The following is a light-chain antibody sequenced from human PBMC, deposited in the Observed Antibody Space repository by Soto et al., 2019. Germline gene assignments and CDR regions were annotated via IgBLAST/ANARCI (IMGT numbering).Light chain of an antibody. J-gene: IGLJ2*01. Sequence: QSALTQPASVSGSPGQSITISCTGTSNDVGDYNYVSWYQQHPGKAPKLIIYDVSNRPSGVSNRFSGSKSGNTASLTISGLQAEDEADYYCSSYTSSNSLGVFGGGTQLTVL. CDR3: SSYTSSNSLGV. CDR2: DVS. V-gene: IGLV2-14*01. CDR1: SNDVGDYNY.